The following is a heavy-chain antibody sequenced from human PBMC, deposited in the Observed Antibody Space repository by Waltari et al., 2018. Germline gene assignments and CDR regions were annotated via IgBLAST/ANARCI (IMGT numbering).Heavy chain of an antibody. J-gene: IGHJ4*02. CDR1: GGSFSGYY. V-gene: IGHV4-34*01. Sequence: QVQLQQWGAGLLKPSETLSLTCAVYGGSFSGYYWSWIRQPPGKGLEWIGEINHSGSTNYNPSLKSRVTISVDTSKNQFSLKLSSVTAADTAVYYCASRAEGASIDYWGQGTLVTVSS. CDR3: ASRAEGASIDY. CDR2: INHSGST.